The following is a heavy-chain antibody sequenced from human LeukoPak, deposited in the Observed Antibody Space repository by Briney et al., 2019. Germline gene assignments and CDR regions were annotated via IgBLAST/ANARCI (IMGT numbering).Heavy chain of an antibody. CDR1: GFTFSSYA. V-gene: IGHV3-30-3*01. J-gene: IGHJ4*02. Sequence: GGSLRLSCAASGFTFSSYAMHWVRQAPGKGLEWVAVISYDGSNKYYADSVKGRFTISRDNSKNTLYLQMNSLGAEDTAVYYCARRYSYGYVDYWGQGTLVTVSS. D-gene: IGHD5-18*01. CDR2: ISYDGSNK. CDR3: ARRYSYGYVDY.